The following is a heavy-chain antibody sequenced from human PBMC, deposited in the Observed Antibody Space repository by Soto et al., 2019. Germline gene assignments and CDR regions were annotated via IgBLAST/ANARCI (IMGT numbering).Heavy chain of an antibody. CDR3: ARDRVGYGAPARTYYFDY. D-gene: IGHD5-12*01. CDR1: GFTFSSYW. J-gene: IGHJ4*02. CDR2: IKQDGSEK. Sequence: GVLRLSCAASGFTFSSYWMSWVRQAPGKGLEWVANIKQDGSEKYYVDSVKGRFTISRDNAKNSLYLQMNSLRAEDTAVYYCARDRVGYGAPARTYYFDYWGQGTLVTV. V-gene: IGHV3-7*01.